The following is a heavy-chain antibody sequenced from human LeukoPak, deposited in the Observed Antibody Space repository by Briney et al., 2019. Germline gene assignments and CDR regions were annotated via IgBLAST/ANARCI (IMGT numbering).Heavy chain of an antibody. Sequence: SETLSLTCAVYGGPSSGHYWSWVRQPPGKGLEWIGEINDRGNTNYNPSLTSRVTISVDTSKNQFSLKLTSATAADTAVYYCARVPTSSWPSPDFWGQGTLVTVSS. CDR2: INDRGNT. V-gene: IGHV4-34*01. D-gene: IGHD6-13*01. J-gene: IGHJ4*02. CDR3: ARVPTSSWPSPDF. CDR1: GGPSSGHY.